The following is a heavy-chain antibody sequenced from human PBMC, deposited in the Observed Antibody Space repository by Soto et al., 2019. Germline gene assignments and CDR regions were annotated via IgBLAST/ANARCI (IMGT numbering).Heavy chain of an antibody. D-gene: IGHD3-3*01. CDR1: GGSISSSSYY. CDR3: ARSGRGRNGKITIFGLVKDRYYFAY. CDR2: IYYSGST. V-gene: IGHV4-39*01. Sequence: SETLSLTCTVSGGSISSSSYYWGWIRQPPGKGLEWIGSIYYSGSTYYNPSLKSRVTISVDTSKNQFSLKLSSVTAADTAVYYCARSGRGRNGKITIFGLVKDRYYFAYWRQGTLVTGSS. J-gene: IGHJ4*02.